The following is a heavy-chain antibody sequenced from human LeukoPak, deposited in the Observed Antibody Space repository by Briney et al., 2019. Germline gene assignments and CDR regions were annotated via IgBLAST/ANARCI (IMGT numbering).Heavy chain of an antibody. Sequence: GGSLRLSCAASGFTFRSYSMNWVRQAPGKGLEWVSSISSSSSYIYYADSVKGRFTISRDNAKNSLYLQMNSLRAEDTAVYYCARDGTYSSSSGNYYYMDVWGKGTTVTVSS. V-gene: IGHV3-21*01. D-gene: IGHD6-6*01. CDR3: ARDGTYSSSSGNYYYMDV. J-gene: IGHJ6*03. CDR2: ISSSSSYI. CDR1: GFTFRSYS.